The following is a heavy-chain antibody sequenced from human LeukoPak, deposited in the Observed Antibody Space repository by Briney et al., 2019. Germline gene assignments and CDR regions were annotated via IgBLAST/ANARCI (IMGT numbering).Heavy chain of an antibody. CDR1: GFTFSSYA. CDR3: AKGDNYYDSSGYYPHYFDY. D-gene: IGHD3-22*01. V-gene: IGHV3-23*01. J-gene: IGHJ4*02. CDR2: ISASGGST. Sequence: PGGSLRLSCAASGFTFSSYAMSWVRQAPGKGLEWVSAISASGGSTYYADSVKGRFTISRDNSKNTLYLQMNSLRAEDTAVYYCAKGDNYYDSSGYYPHYFDYWGQGTLVTVSS.